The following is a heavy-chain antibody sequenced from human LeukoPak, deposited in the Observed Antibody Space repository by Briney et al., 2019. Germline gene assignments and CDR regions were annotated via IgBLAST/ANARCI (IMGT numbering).Heavy chain of an antibody. D-gene: IGHD3-3*01. Sequence: SETLSLTCTVSGYSISSGYYWGWIRQPPGKGLEWTGSIYHSGSTYYNPSLKSRVTISVDTSKNQFSLKLSSVTAADTAVYYCAVSTPDFWSGYYDWGAFGIWGQGTMVTVSS. CDR1: GYSISSGYY. CDR3: AVSTPDFWSGYYDWGAFGI. J-gene: IGHJ3*02. CDR2: IYHSGST. V-gene: IGHV4-38-2*02.